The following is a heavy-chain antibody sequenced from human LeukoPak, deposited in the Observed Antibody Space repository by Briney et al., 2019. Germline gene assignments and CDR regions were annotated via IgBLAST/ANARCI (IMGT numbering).Heavy chain of an antibody. CDR2: MNPNSGNT. D-gene: IGHD3-9*01. V-gene: IGHV1-8*01. Sequence: WASVKVSCKASGYTFTSYDINWVRQATGQGLEWMGWMNPNSGNTGYAQKFQGRVTMTRNTSISTAYMELSSLRSEDTAVYYCARTVSPFRRYFDWLLHKAYYYYYGMDVWGQGTTVTVSS. CDR3: ARTVSPFRRYFDWLLHKAYYYYYGMDV. CDR1: GYTFTSYD. J-gene: IGHJ6*02.